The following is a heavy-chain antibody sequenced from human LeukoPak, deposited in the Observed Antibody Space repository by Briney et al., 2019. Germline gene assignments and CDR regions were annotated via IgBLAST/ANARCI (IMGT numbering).Heavy chain of an antibody. Sequence: SVKVSCKASGGTFSIYAISWVRQAPGQGLEWMGGIIPIFGTANYAQKFQGRVTITADESTSTAYMELSSLRSEDTAVYYCARDSKWFINDYYYGMDVWGQGTTVTVSS. CDR1: GGTFSIYA. CDR2: IIPIFGTA. CDR3: ARDSKWFINDYYYGMDV. D-gene: IGHD3-22*01. V-gene: IGHV1-69*13. J-gene: IGHJ6*02.